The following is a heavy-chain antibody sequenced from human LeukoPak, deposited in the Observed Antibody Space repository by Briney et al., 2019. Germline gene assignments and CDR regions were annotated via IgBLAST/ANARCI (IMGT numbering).Heavy chain of an antibody. CDR3: ARRDGYDFDY. D-gene: IGHD5-24*01. CDR2: IWYDGTNK. V-gene: IGHV3-33*08. J-gene: IGHJ4*02. CDR1: GFTFSSYA. Sequence: GGSLRLSCAASGFTFSSYALHWVRQAPGKGLEWVAVIWYDGTNKYYADSVKGRFTISRDNSKNTLYLQMNSLSAEDTAVYYCARRDGYDFDYWGQGTLVTVSS.